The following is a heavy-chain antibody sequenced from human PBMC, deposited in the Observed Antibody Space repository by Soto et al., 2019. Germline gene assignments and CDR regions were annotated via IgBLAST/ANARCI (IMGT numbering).Heavy chain of an antibody. J-gene: IGHJ4*02. CDR2: INPNTGNT. D-gene: IGHD2-15*01. CDR3: ARAGSYCSGGSCSFAY. Sequence: ASVKVSCKTSGYTFSGHFLQWVRQAPGAGPEWMGWINPNTGNTKYGQKFEGRVTMTRDMSSSTAYMELTRLTADDTAVYFCARAGSYCSGGSCSFAYWGQGSLVTVSS. V-gene: IGHV1-2*02. CDR1: GYTFSGHF.